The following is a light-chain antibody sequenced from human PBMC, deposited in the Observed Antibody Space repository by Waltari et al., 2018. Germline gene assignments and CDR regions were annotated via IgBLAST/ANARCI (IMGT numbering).Light chain of an antibody. CDR1: QDISTY. V-gene: IGKV1-8*01. J-gene: IGKJ1*01. Sequence: AIRVTQSPSSLSASTGDRVTITCRARQDISTYLGWYQQKPGKAPKLLLYAVSILQSGVPSRFSGSGSGTDFALHIQNLQSEDFATYYCQQYYAFPRTFGQGTRVEV. CDR3: QQYYAFPRT. CDR2: AVS.